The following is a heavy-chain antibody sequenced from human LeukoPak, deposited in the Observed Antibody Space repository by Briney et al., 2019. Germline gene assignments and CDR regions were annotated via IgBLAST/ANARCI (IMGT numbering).Heavy chain of an antibody. CDR2: IYHSGST. CDR3: ARESATGSWNSFDY. D-gene: IGHD6-13*01. J-gene: IGHJ4*02. CDR1: GYSISSGYY. V-gene: IGHV4-38-2*02. Sequence: SETLSLTCTVSGYSISSGYYWGWIRQPPGKGLEWIGSIYHSGSTYYNPSLKSRVTISVDTSKNQFSLKLSSVTAADTAVYYFARESATGSWNSFDYWGQGTLVTVSS.